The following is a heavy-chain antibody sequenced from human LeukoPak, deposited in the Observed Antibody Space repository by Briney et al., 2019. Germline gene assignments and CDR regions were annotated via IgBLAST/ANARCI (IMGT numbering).Heavy chain of an antibody. CDR3: ARVFVRGYCSGGSCFYFDY. J-gene: IGHJ4*02. V-gene: IGHV1-2*02. CDR2: INPNSGGT. CDR1: GYIFTGYY. Sequence: ASVRVSCKASGYIFTGYYMHWMRQAPGQGLEWMGWINPNSGGTNYAQKFQGRVTMTRDTSISTAYMELSRLRSDDTAVYYCARVFVRGYCSGGSCFYFDYWGQGTLVTVSS. D-gene: IGHD2-15*01.